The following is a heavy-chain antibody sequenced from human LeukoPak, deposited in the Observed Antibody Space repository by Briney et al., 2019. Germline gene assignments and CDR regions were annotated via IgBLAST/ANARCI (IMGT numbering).Heavy chain of an antibody. J-gene: IGHJ3*02. CDR3: ARAYATDYAFGI. Sequence: PSETLSLTCTVSGGSISSYYWSWIRQPPGKGLEWIGYIYYSGSTNYNPSLKSRVTISVDTSKNQFSLKLSSVTAADTAVYYCARAYATDYAFGIWGQGTMVTVSS. CDR2: IYYSGST. V-gene: IGHV4-59*01. D-gene: IGHD2-8*01. CDR1: GGSISSYY.